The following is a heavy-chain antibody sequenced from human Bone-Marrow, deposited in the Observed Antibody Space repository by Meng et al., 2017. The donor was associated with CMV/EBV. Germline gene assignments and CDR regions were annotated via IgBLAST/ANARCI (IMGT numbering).Heavy chain of an antibody. J-gene: IGHJ4*02. CDR2: IYYSGST. V-gene: IGHV4-39*07. D-gene: IGHD1-14*01. CDR1: GGSISSSSYY. CDR3: AREPASRNFDY. Sequence: SETLSLTCTVSGGSISSSSYYWGWIRQPPGKGLEWIGSIYYSGSTYYNPSLKSRVTISVDTSKNQFSLKLSSVTAADTAVYYCAREPASRNFDYWGQGTLVTVSS.